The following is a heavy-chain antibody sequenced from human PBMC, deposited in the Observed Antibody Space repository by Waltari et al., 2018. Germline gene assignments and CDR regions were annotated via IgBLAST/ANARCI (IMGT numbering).Heavy chain of an antibody. J-gene: IGHJ3*02. CDR2: ISSSRSTI. CDR1: GFTFSSYS. V-gene: IGHV3-48*04. CDR3: AREYGVTPFDAFDI. D-gene: IGHD4-4*01. Sequence: EVQLVESGGGLVQPGGSLRLSCAASGFTFSSYSMNWVRQAPGKGLEWVSYISSSRSTIYYADSVKGRFTISRDNAKNSLYLQMNSLRAEDTAVYYCAREYGVTPFDAFDIWGQGTMVTVSS.